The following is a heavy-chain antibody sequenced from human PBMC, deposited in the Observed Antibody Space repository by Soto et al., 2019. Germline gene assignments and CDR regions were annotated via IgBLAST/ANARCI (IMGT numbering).Heavy chain of an antibody. CDR1: GDSISRNGYF. D-gene: IGHD3-10*01. V-gene: IGHV4-31*03. CDR2: IYYSGSS. CDR3: ARGTMLRGPGYYYAMDV. Sequence: SETLSLTCTVSGDSISRNGYFWTWIRQHPGKGLERIGYIYYSGSSYYNPSLKSRVIISVDTSKNHFSLNLTAVTAADTAVYYCARGTMLRGPGYYYAMDVWGQGTTVTVSS. J-gene: IGHJ6*02.